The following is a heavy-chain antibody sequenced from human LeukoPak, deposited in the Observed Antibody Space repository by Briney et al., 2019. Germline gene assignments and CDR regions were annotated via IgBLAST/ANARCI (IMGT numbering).Heavy chain of an antibody. V-gene: IGHV1-18*01. D-gene: IGHD7-27*01. CDR2: ISGSNGNT. CDR1: GYTFTSYD. J-gene: IGHJ3*02. CDR3: AREEGNWGDAFDI. Sequence: GASVKVSCKASGYTFTSYDINWVRQATGQGLEWMGWISGSNGNTSYAQKLQGRVTMATDTSTSTAYMELRSLRSDDTAVYYCAREEGNWGDAFDIWGQGTMVTVSS.